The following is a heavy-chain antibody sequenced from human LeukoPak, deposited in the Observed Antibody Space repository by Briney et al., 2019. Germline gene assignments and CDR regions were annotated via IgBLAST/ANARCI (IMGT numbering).Heavy chain of an antibody. Sequence: GGSLRLSCAASGLTFSSYSMNWVRQAPGKGLEWVSYISTSSSSIYYADSVKGRFTISRDNGKNSLYLQMNSLRDEDTAVYYCARGHRATVTALYYFDYWGQGALVTVSS. V-gene: IGHV3-48*02. D-gene: IGHD4-17*01. CDR1: GLTFSSYS. J-gene: IGHJ4*02. CDR2: ISTSSSSI. CDR3: ARGHRATVTALYYFDY.